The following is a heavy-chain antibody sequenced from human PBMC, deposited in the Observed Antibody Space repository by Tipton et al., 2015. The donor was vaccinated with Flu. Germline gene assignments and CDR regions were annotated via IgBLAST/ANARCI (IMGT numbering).Heavy chain of an antibody. CDR1: GDSIGSHYY. CDR2: VRQTGNT. V-gene: IGHV4-38-2*02. CDR3: ARDYGDLNWFDP. D-gene: IGHD4-17*01. Sequence: TLSLTCSVSGDSIGSHYYWAWIRQPPGKALEWIGNVRQTGNTYYNPSLTSRVTIAVDRPKNLFSLRLTSVTAADTAMYYCARDYGDLNWFDPWGQGTLVTVSS. J-gene: IGHJ5*02.